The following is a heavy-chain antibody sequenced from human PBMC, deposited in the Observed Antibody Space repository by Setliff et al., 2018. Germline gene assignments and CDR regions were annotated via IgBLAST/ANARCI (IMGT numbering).Heavy chain of an antibody. Sequence: ASVKVSCKASGYTYTGYYIHWVRQAPGQGLEWMGWINPNSGGTNYAQTFQGRVTMTRDTSIGTAYMELSRLRSDDTAVYYCARDLVAVAGTDSFWGQGTLVTVSS. CDR3: ARDLVAVAGTDSF. CDR2: INPNSGGT. CDR1: GYTYTGYY. J-gene: IGHJ4*02. D-gene: IGHD6-19*01. V-gene: IGHV1-2*02.